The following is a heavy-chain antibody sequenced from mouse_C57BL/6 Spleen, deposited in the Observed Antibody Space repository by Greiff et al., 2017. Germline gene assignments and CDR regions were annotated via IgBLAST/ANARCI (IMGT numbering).Heavy chain of an antibody. D-gene: IGHD2-3*01. CDR3: ARYSLYDGYWYFDV. V-gene: IGHV1-82*01. Sequence: VQLQQSGPELVKPGASVKISCKASGYAFSSSWMNWVKQRPGKGLEWIGRIYPGDGDTNYNGKFKGKATLTADKSSSTAYMQLSSLTSEDSAVYFCARYSLYDGYWYFDVWGTGTTVTVSS. CDR1: GYAFSSSW. CDR2: IYPGDGDT. J-gene: IGHJ1*03.